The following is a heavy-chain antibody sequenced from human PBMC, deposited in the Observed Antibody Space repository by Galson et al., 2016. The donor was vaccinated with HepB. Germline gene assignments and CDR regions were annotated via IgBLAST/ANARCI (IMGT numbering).Heavy chain of an antibody. D-gene: IGHD2-15*01. Sequence: SETLSLTCTVSGGSVSSGSYYWSWIRQPPGKGLEWIGYIYYSGSTNYNPSLKSRVTISVDTSKNQFSLKLSSVTAADTAVYYCARGAGGGSDRWFDPWGQGTLVTVSS. CDR3: ARGAGGGSDRWFDP. CDR1: GGSVSSGSYY. V-gene: IGHV4-61*01. CDR2: IYYSGST. J-gene: IGHJ5*02.